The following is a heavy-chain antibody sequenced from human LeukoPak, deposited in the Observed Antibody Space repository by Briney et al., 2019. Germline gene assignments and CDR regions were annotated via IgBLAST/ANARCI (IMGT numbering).Heavy chain of an antibody. J-gene: IGHJ4*02. CDR2: IYYSGNT. Sequence: SETLSLTCTVSGGSISSSSYYWGWIRQPPGKGLEWIGSIYYSGNTYYNPSLKSRVTIAVDTSKNQFSQKLSSVTAADTAVYYCASLGYYYDSSGYYPPGYWGQGTLVTVSS. D-gene: IGHD3-22*01. CDR3: ASLGYYYDSSGYYPPGY. CDR1: GGSISSSSYY. V-gene: IGHV4-39*01.